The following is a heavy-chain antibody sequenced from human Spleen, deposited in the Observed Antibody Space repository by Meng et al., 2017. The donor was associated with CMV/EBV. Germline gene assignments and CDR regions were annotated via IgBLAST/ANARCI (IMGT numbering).Heavy chain of an antibody. CDR2: ISYDGSNK. Sequence: CAASGFNFSSYAMHWVRQAPGKGLEWVAVISYDGSNKYYADSVKGRFTISRDNSKNTLYLQMNSLRAEDTAVYYCARGPYSGSYYLDYWGQGTLVTVSS. V-gene: IGHV3-30*04. CDR1: GFNFSSYA. CDR3: ARGPYSGSYYLDY. J-gene: IGHJ4*02. D-gene: IGHD1-26*01.